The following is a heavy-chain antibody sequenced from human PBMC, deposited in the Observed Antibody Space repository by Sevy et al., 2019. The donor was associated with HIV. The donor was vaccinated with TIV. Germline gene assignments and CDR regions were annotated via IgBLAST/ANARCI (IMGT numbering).Heavy chain of an antibody. D-gene: IGHD1-1*01. V-gene: IGHV3-21*01. CDR3: ARNNVPHDHDY. J-gene: IGHJ4*02. CDR2: ISSSSSYI. Sequence: GESLKISCAASGFTFSSYSMNWVRQAPGKGLEWVSSISSSSSYIYYADSVKGRFTISRDNAKNSLYLQMNSLRAEDTAVYYCARNNVPHDHDYWGQGTLVTVSS. CDR1: GFTFSSYS.